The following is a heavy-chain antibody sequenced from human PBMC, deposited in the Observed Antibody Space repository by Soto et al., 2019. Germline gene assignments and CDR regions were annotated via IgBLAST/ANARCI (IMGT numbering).Heavy chain of an antibody. CDR1: GYTFINYY. V-gene: IGHV1-46*01. CDR2: IKPSGGST. D-gene: IGHD6-25*01. J-gene: IGHJ6*04. CDR3: ARSPYESRLSAKGLVV. Sequence: QVQLIQSGAEVQKPGASVTASCKASGYTFINYYIHWVRQAPGQGLEWMGIIKPSGGSTHYAQKFQGRVTMTTDTSTSTVYLHLSSLISEDTAVYNCARSPYESRLSAKGLVVWGLGTTVTVSS.